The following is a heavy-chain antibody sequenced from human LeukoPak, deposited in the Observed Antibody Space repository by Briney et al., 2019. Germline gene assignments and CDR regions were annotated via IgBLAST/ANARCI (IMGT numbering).Heavy chain of an antibody. D-gene: IGHD2-15*01. CDR3: ATGRRCSGGRCSCYC. J-gene: IGHJ4*02. CDR1: GGTFTNDA. Sequence: GASVKVSCKASGGTFTNDAISWVRQAPGQGLEWMGRIIPILGIANYAQKFQGRVTITADKSTSTAYMELSSLRSEDTAVYYCATGRRCSGGRCSCYCWGEGSLVTVSS. CDR2: IIPILGIA. V-gene: IGHV1-69*04.